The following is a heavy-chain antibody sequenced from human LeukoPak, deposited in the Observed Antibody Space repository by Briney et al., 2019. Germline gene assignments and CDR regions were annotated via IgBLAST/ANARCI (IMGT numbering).Heavy chain of an antibody. CDR1: GGSSRYKFSTYW. D-gene: IGHD2-2*02. V-gene: IGHV5-51*01. CDR3: ARRAAIWDLGDY. CDR2: IYPGDSDT. J-gene: IGHJ4*02. Sequence: GESLQVSCQGSGGSSRYKFSTYWIGWVRQMPGKGLAWMGIIYPGDSDTRYSPSFQGQVTISADKSISTAYLQWSSLKASDTAMYYCARRAAIWDLGDYWGQGTLVTVSS.